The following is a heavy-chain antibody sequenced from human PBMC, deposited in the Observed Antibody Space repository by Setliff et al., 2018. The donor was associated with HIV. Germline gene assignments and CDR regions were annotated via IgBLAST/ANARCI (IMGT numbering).Heavy chain of an antibody. D-gene: IGHD2-2*01. CDR2: IYYSGST. CDR3: ARDVRYCSSTSCYGGYYYYYMDV. J-gene: IGHJ6*03. Sequence: SETLSLTCTVSGGSISSSSYYWGWIRQPPGKGLEWIGSIYYSGSTYYNPSLRSRVTISVDTSKNQFSLKLSSVTAADTAVYYCARDVRYCSSTSCYGGYYYYYMDVWGKGTTVTVSS. CDR1: GGSISSSSYY. V-gene: IGHV4-39*07.